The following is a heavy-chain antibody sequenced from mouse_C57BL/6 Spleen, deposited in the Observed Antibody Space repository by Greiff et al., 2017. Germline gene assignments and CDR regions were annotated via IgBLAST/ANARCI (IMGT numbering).Heavy chain of an antibody. V-gene: IGHV1-62-2*01. Sequence: VQLQQSGAELVKPGASVKLSCKASGYTFTEYTIHWVKQRSGQGLEWIGWLYPGSGSTNYNEKFKGQDTLTADKSSSTVYMELSRLTSEDSAGYCCARHEVGYGPFDDWGQGTTLTVSS. D-gene: IGHD1-1*02. J-gene: IGHJ2*01. CDR2: LYPGSGST. CDR1: GYTFTEYT. CDR3: ARHEVGYGPFDD.